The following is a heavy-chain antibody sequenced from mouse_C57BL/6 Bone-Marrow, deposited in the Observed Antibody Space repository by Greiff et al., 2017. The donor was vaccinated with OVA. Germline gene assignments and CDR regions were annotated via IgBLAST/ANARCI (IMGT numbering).Heavy chain of an antibody. Sequence: VQRVESGAELVRPGTSVKMSCKASGYTFTNYWIGWAKQRPGHGLEWIGDIYPGGGYTNYNEKFKGKATLTADKSSSTAYMQFSSLTSEDSAIYYCARRSTGFAYWGQGTLVTVSA. CDR2: IYPGGGYT. V-gene: IGHV1-63*01. D-gene: IGHD3-1*01. CDR3: ARRSTGFAY. J-gene: IGHJ3*01. CDR1: GYTFTNYW.